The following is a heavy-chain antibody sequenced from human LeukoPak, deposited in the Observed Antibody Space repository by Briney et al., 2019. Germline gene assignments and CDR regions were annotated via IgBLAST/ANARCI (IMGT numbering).Heavy chain of an antibody. J-gene: IGHJ4*02. V-gene: IGHV3-23*01. CDR3: ARPPQLPHPFDY. CDR1: GFIFSSYA. D-gene: IGHD2-2*01. Sequence: WSLILSCASSGFIFSSYAMSLVRQAPGKGLGLVSAIIGSGCSTYYADSVKGRFTTCSDNSNNTLFLQSNVRMTDYTSVFYCARPPQLPHPFDYWGQGTLVTVSS. CDR2: IIGSGCST.